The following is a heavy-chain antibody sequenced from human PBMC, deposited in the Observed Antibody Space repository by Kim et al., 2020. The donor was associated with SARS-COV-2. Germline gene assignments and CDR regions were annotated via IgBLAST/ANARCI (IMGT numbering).Heavy chain of an antibody. Sequence: LSLTCAASGFTFSSYGMHWVRQAPGKGLEWVAVISYDGSNKYYADSVKGRFTISRDNSKNTLYLQMNSLRAEDTAVYYCAKAFNRDFSFDYWGQGTLVTVSS. V-gene: IGHV3-30*18. CDR1: GFTFSSYG. CDR2: ISYDGSNK. CDR3: AKAFNRDFSFDY. D-gene: IGHD3-3*01. J-gene: IGHJ4*02.